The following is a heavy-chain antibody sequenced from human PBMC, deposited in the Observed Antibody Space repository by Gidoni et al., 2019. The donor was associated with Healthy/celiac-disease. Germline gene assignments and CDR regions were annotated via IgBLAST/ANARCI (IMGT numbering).Heavy chain of an antibody. CDR2: ILYDGSNK. J-gene: IGHJ6*02. V-gene: IGHV3-33*01. Sequence: QVQLVESGGGVVQPGRSLRLSCAASGSTFSSYGMHWVRQAPGKGLEWVAVILYDGSNKYYADSVKGRFTISRDNSKNTLNLQMNSLRAEDTAVYYCAREGDIVVVPAGNYYYYGMDVWGQGTTVTVSS. CDR1: GSTFSSYG. D-gene: IGHD2-2*01. CDR3: AREGDIVVVPAGNYYYYGMDV.